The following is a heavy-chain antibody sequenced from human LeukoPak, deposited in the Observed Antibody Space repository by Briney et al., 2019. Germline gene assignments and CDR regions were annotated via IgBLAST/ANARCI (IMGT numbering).Heavy chain of an antibody. D-gene: IGHD6-13*01. CDR1: GFTFSSYA. CDR2: ISYDGSNK. J-gene: IGHJ4*02. V-gene: IGHV3-30-3*01. Sequence: GGSLRLSCAASGFTFSSYAMHWVRQAPGKGLEWVAVISYDGSNKYYADSVKGRFTISRDNSKNTLYLQMNSLRAVDTAVYYCTTDLRTIAAAGRTLASFDYWGQGTLVTVSS. CDR3: TTDLRTIAAAGRTLASFDY.